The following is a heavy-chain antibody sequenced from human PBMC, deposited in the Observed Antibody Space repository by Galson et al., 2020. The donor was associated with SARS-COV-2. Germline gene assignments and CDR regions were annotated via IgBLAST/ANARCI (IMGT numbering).Heavy chain of an antibody. D-gene: IGHD4-17*01. CDR3: ARGRYYGGESADAFAI. J-gene: IGHJ3*02. CDR1: GFTFSSYS. CDR2: ISSSSSYI. V-gene: IGHV3-21*01. Sequence: GESLKISCAASGFTFSSYSMNWVRQAPGKGLEWVSSISSSSSYIYYADSVKGRFTISRDNAKNSLYLQMNSLRAEDTAVYYCARGRYYGGESADAFAIWGQGTMVTVSS.